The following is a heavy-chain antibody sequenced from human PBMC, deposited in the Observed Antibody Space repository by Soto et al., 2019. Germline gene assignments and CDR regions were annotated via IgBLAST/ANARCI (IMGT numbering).Heavy chain of an antibody. CDR3: ARLGYYDMSVYRPNRFEP. D-gene: IGHD3-22*01. V-gene: IGHV4-39*01. CDR1: GGSLINSSFY. J-gene: IGHJ5*02. Sequence: QLQLQESGPGLVKPSETLPLTCTVSGGSLINSSFYWGWIRPPPGKGLEWIGTIYYSRDTYYTPSLTTRGTISADTSNNQFSLNLISVTAADTAVYYCARLGYYDMSVYRPNRFEPWVQGTLVTVSP. CDR2: IYYSRDT.